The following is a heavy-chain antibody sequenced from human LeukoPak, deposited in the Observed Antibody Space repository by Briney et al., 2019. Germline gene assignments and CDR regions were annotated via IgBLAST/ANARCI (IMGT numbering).Heavy chain of an antibody. Sequence: ASVKVSCKASGYTFTSYYMHWVRQAPGQGLEWMGIINPSGGSTSYAQKFQGRVTMTRDTSTSTVYMELSSLRSVDTAVYYCARDRGYGDSLGWFDPWGQGTLVTVSS. V-gene: IGHV1-46*01. CDR1: GYTFTSYY. CDR2: INPSGGST. CDR3: ARDRGYGDSLGWFDP. D-gene: IGHD4-17*01. J-gene: IGHJ5*02.